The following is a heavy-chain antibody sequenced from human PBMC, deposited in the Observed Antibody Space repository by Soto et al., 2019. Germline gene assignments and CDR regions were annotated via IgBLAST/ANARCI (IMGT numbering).Heavy chain of an antibody. Sequence: GGSLRLSCEASGFNFNTYGMHWVRQAPGKGLEWVAVIWYDGSSEYYVDSVKGRFTIFRDNSKNTLYLQMNSLRAEDTAVYYCARVVISGSYIDYWGQGTLVTVSS. CDR2: IWYDGSSE. D-gene: IGHD1-26*01. V-gene: IGHV3-33*01. CDR1: GFNFNTYG. CDR3: ARVVISGSYIDY. J-gene: IGHJ4*02.